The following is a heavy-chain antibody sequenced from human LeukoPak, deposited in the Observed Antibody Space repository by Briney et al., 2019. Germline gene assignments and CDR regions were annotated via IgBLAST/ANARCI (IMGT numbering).Heavy chain of an antibody. CDR2: IYYSGST. V-gene: IGHV4-39*07. J-gene: IGHJ6*03. CDR1: GGSISSSSYY. CDR3: ARGRYPFWSGHNYYMDV. Sequence: SETLSLTCTVSGGSISSSSYYWGWVRQPPGKGLEWIANIYYSGSTYYSPSLKSRVTISVDTSKNQFSLKLSSVTAADTAVYYCARGRYPFWSGHNYYMDVWGKGTTVTVSS. D-gene: IGHD3-3*01.